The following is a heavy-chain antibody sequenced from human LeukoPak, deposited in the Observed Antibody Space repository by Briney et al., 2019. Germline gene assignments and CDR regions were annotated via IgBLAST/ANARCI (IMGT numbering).Heavy chain of an antibody. CDR1: GFSLSTHAVG. V-gene: IGHV2-5*01. CDR2: SCWHNDK. J-gene: IGHJ5*02. D-gene: IGHD3-10*01. CDR3: AHRSFGSYNCFDL. Sequence: ESGPTLSKPTQTLTLTFTISGFSLSTHAVGVGWIRQPPGKALEWLALSCWHNDKRYRPSLKSRLTITKDTYKNQVVLTMTNMDPVDTATYCCAHRSFGSYNCFDLWGQGTLVTVSS.